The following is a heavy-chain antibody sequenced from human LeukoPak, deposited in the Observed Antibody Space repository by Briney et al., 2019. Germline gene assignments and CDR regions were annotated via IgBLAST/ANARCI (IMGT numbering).Heavy chain of an antibody. J-gene: IGHJ6*03. CDR2: INHSGSA. V-gene: IGHV4-34*01. CDR1: GGSFSGYY. D-gene: IGHD3-3*01. Sequence: KPSETLSLTRAVYGGSFSGYYWSWIRQPPGKGLEWIGEINHSGSANYNPSRKSRVTISVDTSKNQFSLKLSSVTAADTAVYYCARAPRYYDFWSGYYPRPGPPYYYYMDVWGKGTTVTVSS. CDR3: ARAPRYYDFWSGYYPRPGPPYYYYMDV.